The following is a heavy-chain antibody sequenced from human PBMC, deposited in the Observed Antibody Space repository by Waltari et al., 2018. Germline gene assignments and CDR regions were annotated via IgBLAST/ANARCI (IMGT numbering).Heavy chain of an antibody. J-gene: IGHJ4*02. V-gene: IGHV4-34*01. Sequence: QVQLQQWGAGLLKPSETLSLTCAVYGGSFSGYYWSWIRQPPGKGLEWIGEINHGGSTNYNPSLKSRVTISVDTSKNQFSPKLSSVTAADTAVYYCARGECMVRGVKVCRAPGKIDYWGQGTLVTVSS. D-gene: IGHD3-10*01. CDR2: INHGGST. CDR3: ARGECMVRGVKVCRAPGKIDY. CDR1: GGSFSGYY.